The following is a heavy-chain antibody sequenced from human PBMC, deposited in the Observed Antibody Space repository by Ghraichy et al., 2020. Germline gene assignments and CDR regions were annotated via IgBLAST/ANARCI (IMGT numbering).Heavy chain of an antibody. V-gene: IGHV3-53*01. CDR1: GFIVSLNY. J-gene: IGHJ2*01. CDR2: IYYADNT. CDR3: ARGPWNIVSTSEGYFDL. D-gene: IGHD5/OR15-5a*01. Sequence: GGSLRLSCGGPGFIVSLNYMSWVRQAPGKGLEWVSTIYYADNTYYADSVRGRFTISKDNSKETLYLQMTNLRAEDTAVYYCARGPWNIVSTSEGYFDLWGRGTLVTVSS.